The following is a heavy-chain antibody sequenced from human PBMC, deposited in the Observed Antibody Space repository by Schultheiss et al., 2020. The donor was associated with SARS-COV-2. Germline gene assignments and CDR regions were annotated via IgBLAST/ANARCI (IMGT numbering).Heavy chain of an antibody. CDR1: GGSISSGGYY. D-gene: IGHD5-18*01. J-gene: IGHJ4*02. V-gene: IGHV4-39*01. CDR3: ARRGYTYGSPTFDY. Sequence: SETLSLTCTVSGGSISSGGYYWSWIRQHPGKGLEWIGEINHSGSTNYNPSLKSRVTISVDTSKNQFSLTVSSVTAADTALYYCARRGYTYGSPTFDYWGQGSLVTVSS. CDR2: INHSGST.